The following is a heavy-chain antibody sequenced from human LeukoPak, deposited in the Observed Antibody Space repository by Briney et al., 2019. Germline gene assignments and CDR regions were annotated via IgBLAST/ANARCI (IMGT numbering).Heavy chain of an antibody. CDR3: ARSPSRDLVVPAAIVSFFDP. CDR1: GGSFSIYY. CDR2: ICYSGST. J-gene: IGHJ5*02. Sequence: ETLSLTCTVPGGSFSIYYWSWIRQPPGKGLEWIGYICYSGSTNYNPSLTSRATISVHTSKHQSSLKRSSVTAADTAVYYCARSPSRDLVVPAAIVSFFDPCGHGTLVTVSS. D-gene: IGHD2-2*01. V-gene: IGHV4-59*01.